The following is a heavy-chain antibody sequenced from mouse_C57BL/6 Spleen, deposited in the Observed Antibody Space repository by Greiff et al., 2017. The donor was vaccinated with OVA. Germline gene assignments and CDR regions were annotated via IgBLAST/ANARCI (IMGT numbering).Heavy chain of an antibody. D-gene: IGHD2-12*01. Sequence: QVHVKQPGAELVKPGASVKLSCKASGYTFTSYWMHWVKQRPGRGLEWIGRIDPNSGGTKYNEKFKSKATLTVDKPSSTAYMQLSSLTSGDSAVYYCASLRGFAYWGQGTLVTVSA. CDR1: GYTFTSYW. CDR3: ASLRGFAY. CDR2: IDPNSGGT. V-gene: IGHV1-72*01. J-gene: IGHJ3*01.